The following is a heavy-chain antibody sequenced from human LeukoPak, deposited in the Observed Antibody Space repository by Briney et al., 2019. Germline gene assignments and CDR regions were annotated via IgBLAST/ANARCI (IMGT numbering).Heavy chain of an antibody. CDR2: IVVGSGNT. Sequence: ASVKVSCKASGFTFTSSAVQWVRQARGQRLEWIGWIVVGSGNTNYAQKFQERVTITRDMSTSTAYMELSSLRSEDTAVYYCAAEASPQNGGNDYWYFDLWGRGTLVTVSS. CDR3: AAEASPQNGGNDYWYFDL. V-gene: IGHV1-58*01. D-gene: IGHD4-23*01. J-gene: IGHJ2*01. CDR1: GFTFTSSA.